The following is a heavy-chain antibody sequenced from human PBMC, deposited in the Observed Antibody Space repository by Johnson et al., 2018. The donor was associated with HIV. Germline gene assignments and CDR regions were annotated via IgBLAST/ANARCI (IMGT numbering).Heavy chain of an antibody. V-gene: IGHV3-11*04. J-gene: IGHJ3*01. D-gene: IGHD2-15*01. CDR3: ARTSCSGARVLGYDPFDV. Sequence: QVQLVESGGGLVQPGGSLRLSCAASGFTFSDYYMSWIRQAPGKGLEWVSYISSSGSTIYYADSVKGRFTISRDNAKNSLYLQMNSLRAEDTAVYYCARTSCSGARVLGYDPFDVWGQGTMVTVSS. CDR1: GFTFSDYY. CDR2: ISSSGSTI.